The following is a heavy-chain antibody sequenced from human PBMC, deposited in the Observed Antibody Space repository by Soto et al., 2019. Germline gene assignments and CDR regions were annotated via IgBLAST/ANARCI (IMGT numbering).Heavy chain of an antibody. CDR1: RYSFTSYW. J-gene: IGHJ6*02. D-gene: IGHD3-3*01. Sequence: GESLKISCKGSRYSFTSYWISWVRQMPGKGLEWMGRIDPSDSYTNYSPSFQGHVTISADKSISTANLQWSSLKASDTAMYYCARHTHYDFWSGYYIGRYGMDVWGQGTTVTVSS. CDR2: IDPSDSYT. V-gene: IGHV5-10-1*01. CDR3: ARHTHYDFWSGYYIGRYGMDV.